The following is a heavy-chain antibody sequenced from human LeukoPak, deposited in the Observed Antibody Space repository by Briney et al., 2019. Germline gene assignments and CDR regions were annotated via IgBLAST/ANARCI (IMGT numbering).Heavy chain of an antibody. CDR3: AREGEYYYDSTGAFDI. J-gene: IGHJ3*02. Sequence: GGSLRLSCAASGFPVSSNYMSWVRPAPGKGLEWVSVIYSGGSTYYADSVKGRFTISRDNSKNTLYLQMNSLRAEDTAVYYCAREGEYYYDSTGAFDIWGQGTMVTVSS. CDR1: GFPVSSNY. D-gene: IGHD3-22*01. CDR2: IYSGGST. V-gene: IGHV3-66*01.